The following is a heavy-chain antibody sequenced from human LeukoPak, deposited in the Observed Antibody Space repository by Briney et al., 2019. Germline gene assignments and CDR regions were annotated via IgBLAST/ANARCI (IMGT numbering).Heavy chain of an antibody. CDR1: GFTLSSYG. D-gene: IGHD1-26*01. V-gene: IGHV3-33*01. CDR3: ARDHYSGSYYPKLDY. J-gene: IGHJ4*02. Sequence: GGSLRLSCAASGFTLSSYGMHWVRQAPGKGLEWVAVIWYDGSNKYYADSVKGRFTISRDNSKNTLYLQMNSLRAEDTAVYYCARDHYSGSYYPKLDYWGQGTLVTVSS. CDR2: IWYDGSNK.